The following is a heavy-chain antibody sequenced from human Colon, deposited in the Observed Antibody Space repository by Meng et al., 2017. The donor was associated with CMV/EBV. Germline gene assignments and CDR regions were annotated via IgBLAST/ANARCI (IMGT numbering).Heavy chain of an antibody. Sequence: GGSLRLSCEASGFSFSSYAMSWVRQAPGKGLEWVSRINSDGSSTSYADSVKGRFTISRDNAKNTLYLQMNSLRAEDTAVYYCAREGGGTIAPRDLDYWGQGTLVTVSS. V-gene: IGHV3-74*01. CDR1: GFSFSSYA. D-gene: IGHD6-6*01. J-gene: IGHJ4*02. CDR3: AREGGGTIAPRDLDY. CDR2: INSDGSST.